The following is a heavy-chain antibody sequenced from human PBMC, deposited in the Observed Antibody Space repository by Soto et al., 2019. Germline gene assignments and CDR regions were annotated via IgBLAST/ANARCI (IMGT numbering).Heavy chain of an antibody. CDR2: IGTAGDT. V-gene: IGHV3-13*01. Sequence: GGSLRLSCAASGFTFSSYDMHWVRQATGKGLEWVSAIGTAGDTYYPGSVKGRFTISRENAKNSLYLQMNSLRVGDTAVHYCARTYYYDSSGYYHSKIDAFDIWGQGTMVTVSS. D-gene: IGHD3-22*01. CDR3: ARTYYYDSSGYYHSKIDAFDI. CDR1: GFTFSSYD. J-gene: IGHJ3*02.